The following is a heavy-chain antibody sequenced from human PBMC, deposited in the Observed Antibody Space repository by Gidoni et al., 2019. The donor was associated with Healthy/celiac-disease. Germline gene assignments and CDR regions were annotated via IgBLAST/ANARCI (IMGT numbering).Heavy chain of an antibody. D-gene: IGHD6-19*01. V-gene: IGHV4-34*01. CDR2: INHSGST. CDR3: ARSSGWYRYFQH. Sequence: QVQLQQWGAGLLKPSDTLSLTCAVYGGSFSGYYWSWIRQPPGKGLEWIGEINHSGSTNYNPSLKSRVTISVDTSKNQFSLKLSSVTAADTAVYYCARSSGWYRYFQHWGQGTLVTVSS. J-gene: IGHJ1*01. CDR1: GGSFSGYY.